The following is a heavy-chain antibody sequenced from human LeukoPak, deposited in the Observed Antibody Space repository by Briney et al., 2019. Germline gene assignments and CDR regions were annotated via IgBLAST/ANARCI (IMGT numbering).Heavy chain of an antibody. CDR3: ATDWPQYGVFDY. V-gene: IGHV4-59*01. Sequence: SETLSLTCTVSGGSISSYYWSWIRQPPGKGLEWIGYIYYSGSTNYNPSLKSRVTISVDTSKNQFSLKLSSVTAADTAVYYCATDWPQYGVFDYWGQGTLVTVSS. D-gene: IGHD3-10*01. CDR2: IYYSGST. CDR1: GGSISSYY. J-gene: IGHJ4*02.